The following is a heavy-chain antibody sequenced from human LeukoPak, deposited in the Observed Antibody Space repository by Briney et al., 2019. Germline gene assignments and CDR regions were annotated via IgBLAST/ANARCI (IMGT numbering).Heavy chain of an antibody. D-gene: IGHD3-10*01. Sequence: GGSLRLSCAASGFTVSSNYMSWVRQAPGKGLEWVSVIYSGGSTYYADSVKGRFTISRDNSKNALFPQMNSLRVEDTAVYYCARDTSGIPGYWGQGTLVTVSS. CDR3: ARDTSGIPGY. V-gene: IGHV3-53*01. CDR2: IYSGGST. J-gene: IGHJ4*02. CDR1: GFTVSSNY.